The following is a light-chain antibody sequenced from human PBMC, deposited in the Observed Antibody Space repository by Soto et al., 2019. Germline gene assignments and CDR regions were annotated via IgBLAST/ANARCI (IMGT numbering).Light chain of an antibody. Sequence: DIQMTQSPSSLSASVGDRVTITCRASQSISSYLNWYQQKPGKAPKVLIYDASSLQSGVPSRFSGSGSGTEFTLSISSLQPEDFATYYCQQSYSTPFTYGGGTKVEIK. V-gene: IGKV1-39*01. CDR2: DAS. CDR3: QQSYSTPFT. J-gene: IGKJ4*01. CDR1: QSISSY.